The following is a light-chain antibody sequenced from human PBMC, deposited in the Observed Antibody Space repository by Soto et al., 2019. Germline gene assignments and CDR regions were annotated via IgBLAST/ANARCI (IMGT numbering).Light chain of an antibody. CDR3: HHYVFWPQT. CDR1: QSISSN. J-gene: IGKJ1*01. CDR2: RAS. Sequence: ELVMTQSHTTLSRSPRERATLSCRASQSISSNLAWYQQKLGQAPTLLIYRASTRATGIPARFSGSGSGTEFTLTISSLQSEDFALYYCHHYVFWPQTFCQGTNLDI. V-gene: IGKV3-15*01.